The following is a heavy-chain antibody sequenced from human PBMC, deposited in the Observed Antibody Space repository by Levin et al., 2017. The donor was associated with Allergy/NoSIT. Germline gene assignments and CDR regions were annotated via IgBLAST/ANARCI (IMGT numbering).Heavy chain of an antibody. Sequence: SETLSLICTVSSGSMGSGDYYWSWIRQSPGKGLEWIGHIFYRGSTYYNPSLESRLNISIDTSKSQFSLKLQSVAAADTALYYCARFRRETGAFDFWGQGTRVTVSS. D-gene: IGHD7-27*01. J-gene: IGHJ4*02. V-gene: IGHV4-30-4*01. CDR2: IFYRGST. CDR1: SGSMGSGDYY. CDR3: ARFRRETGAFDF.